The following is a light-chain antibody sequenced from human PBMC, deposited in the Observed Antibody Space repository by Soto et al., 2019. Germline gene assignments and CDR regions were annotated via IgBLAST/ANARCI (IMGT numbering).Light chain of an antibody. J-gene: IGKJ1*01. V-gene: IGKV1-5*01. Sequence: DIQMTQSPSTLSASVADRVTITCRASQSISTRLAWFQQNAGRAPKLLIYDASSLESGVPSRFSGRGSGTEFTLTISSLQPDDFATYYCQHYNSYSEAFGQGTKVDIK. CDR3: QHYNSYSEA. CDR2: DAS. CDR1: QSISTR.